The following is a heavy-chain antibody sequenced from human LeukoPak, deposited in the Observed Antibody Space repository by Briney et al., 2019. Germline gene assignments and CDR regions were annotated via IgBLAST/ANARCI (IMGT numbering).Heavy chain of an antibody. Sequence: PSGTLSLTCTVSGGSISSSSYYWGWIRQPPGKGLEWIGSIYYSGSTYYNPSLKIRVTLSVNTSKNQFSLELSSVTAADTAVYYCARSTGYSSGWHFDYWGQGTLVTVSS. J-gene: IGHJ4*02. CDR1: GGSISSSSYY. CDR2: IYYSGST. D-gene: IGHD6-19*01. CDR3: ARSTGYSSGWHFDY. V-gene: IGHV4-39*01.